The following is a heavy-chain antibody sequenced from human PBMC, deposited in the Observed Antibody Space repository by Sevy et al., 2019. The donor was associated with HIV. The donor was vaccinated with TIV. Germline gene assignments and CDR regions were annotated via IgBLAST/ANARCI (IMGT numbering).Heavy chain of an antibody. CDR1: GFTFSSYW. CDR2: IKQDGSEK. D-gene: IGHD3-22*01. Sequence: GGYLRLSCAASGFTFSSYWMSWVRQAPGKGLEWVANIKQDGSEKYYVDSVKGRFTISRDNAKNSLYLQMNSLRAEDTAVYYCARDPANYYDSSGYSTDHRAFDIWGHGTMVTVSS. J-gene: IGHJ3*02. CDR3: ARDPANYYDSSGYSTDHRAFDI. V-gene: IGHV3-7*01.